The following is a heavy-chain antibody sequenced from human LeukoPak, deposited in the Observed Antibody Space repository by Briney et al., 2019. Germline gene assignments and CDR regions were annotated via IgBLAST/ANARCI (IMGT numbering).Heavy chain of an antibody. J-gene: IGHJ4*02. Sequence: GGSLRLSCAASGFTFSSYSMNWVRQAPGKGLEWVSSISSSSYIYYADSVKGRFTISRDNAKNTLYLQMNSLRAEDTAVYYCARDLTVAGNYWGQGTLVTVSS. CDR1: GFTFSSYS. CDR2: ISSSSYI. V-gene: IGHV3-21*01. D-gene: IGHD6-19*01. CDR3: ARDLTVAGNY.